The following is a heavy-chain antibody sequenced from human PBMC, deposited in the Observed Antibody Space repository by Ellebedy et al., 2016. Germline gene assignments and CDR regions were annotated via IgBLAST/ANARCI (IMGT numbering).Heavy chain of an antibody. J-gene: IGHJ4*02. V-gene: IGHV3-7*01. CDR2: IKQDGSQI. CDR1: GSTLSRYW. CDR3: AGGSGWLCDQ. D-gene: IGHD6-19*01. Sequence: GGSLRLSRAASGSTLSRYWMSWFRQAPGKGLEWVANIKQDGSQIQYVDSVKGRFTISRDNAKNSLYLQMNSLRAEDTAMYYCAGGSGWLCDQWGQGTLVTVSS.